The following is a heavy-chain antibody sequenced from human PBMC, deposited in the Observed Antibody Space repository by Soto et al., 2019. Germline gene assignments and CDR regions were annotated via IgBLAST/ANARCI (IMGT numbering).Heavy chain of an antibody. Sequence: GGSLRLSCSASGFSISNFSMNWVRQAPGKGLEWVSSISSSSSYIYYADSVKGRFTISRDNAKNSLFLQMNSLRAEDTAVYYCARDSTAAAPSYYFDYWGQGTLVTVSS. V-gene: IGHV3-21*01. D-gene: IGHD2-2*01. J-gene: IGHJ4*02. CDR1: GFSISNFS. CDR3: ARDSTAAAPSYYFDY. CDR2: ISSSSSYI.